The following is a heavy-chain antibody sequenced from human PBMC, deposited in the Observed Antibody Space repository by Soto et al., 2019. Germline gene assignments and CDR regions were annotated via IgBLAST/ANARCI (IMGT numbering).Heavy chain of an antibody. CDR2: IYASGNT. D-gene: IGHD6-13*01. CDR1: VASISDYY. CDR3: ARESRSALGTVEH. V-gene: IGHV4-4*07. Sequence: LSLTCTVSVASISDYYWSWIRQPAGKGLECIGRIYASGNTNYNPSLKSRVTMSVDTSKNQFSLTLNSVTAADTAVYYCARESRSALGTVEHWGRGTLVTVSS. J-gene: IGHJ4*02.